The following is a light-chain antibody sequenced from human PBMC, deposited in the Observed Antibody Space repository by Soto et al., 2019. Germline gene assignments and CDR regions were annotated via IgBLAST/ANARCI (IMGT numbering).Light chain of an antibody. CDR3: LQDYNYPLA. CDR2: AAS. Sequence: IQMTQSPSSLSASVGDRVTIACRASQTISNYLHWYQQKPGKAPKLLIYAASSLQSGVPSRFSGSGSGTDFTLTISSLQPEDFATYYCLQDYNYPLAFGGGTKVDIK. CDR1: QTISNY. J-gene: IGKJ4*01. V-gene: IGKV1-6*01.